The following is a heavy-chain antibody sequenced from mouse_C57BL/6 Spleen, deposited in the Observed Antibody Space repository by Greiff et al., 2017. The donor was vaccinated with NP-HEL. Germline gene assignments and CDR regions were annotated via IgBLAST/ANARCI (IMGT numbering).Heavy chain of an antibody. Sequence: EVQGVESGGGLVKPGGSLKLSCAASGFTFSDYGMHWVRQAPEKGLEWVGYISSGSSTTYYADTVKGQFTITGDNAKNTLFLQMTSLRSEDTAVYYCARTRLAMDYWGQGTSVTVSS. J-gene: IGHJ4*01. V-gene: IGHV5-17*01. CDR3: ARTRLAMDY. D-gene: IGHD3-2*02. CDR2: ISSGSSTT. CDR1: GFTFSDYG.